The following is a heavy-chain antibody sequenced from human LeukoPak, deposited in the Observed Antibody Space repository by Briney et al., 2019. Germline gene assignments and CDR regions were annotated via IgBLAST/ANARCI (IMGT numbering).Heavy chain of an antibody. J-gene: IGHJ5*02. CDR3: ARQRFTMRAYAGNWFDP. V-gene: IGHV5-51*01. CDR1: GYSFSDFW. Sequence: GESLKISCKGSGYSFSDFWIVWVRQMPGQGLEWMGIIYPGDSDTRYSPSFQGRVTISADKSISTAYLQWSSLKASDTAMYYCARQRFTMRAYAGNWFDPWGQGTLVTVSS. D-gene: IGHD3-10*01. CDR2: IYPGDSDT.